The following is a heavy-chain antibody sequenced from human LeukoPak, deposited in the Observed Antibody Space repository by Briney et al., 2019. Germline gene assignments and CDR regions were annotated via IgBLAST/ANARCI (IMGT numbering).Heavy chain of an antibody. J-gene: IGHJ3*02. CDR2: IYTSGST. V-gene: IGHV4-4*07. Sequence: SETLSLTCTVSGGSISSYYWSWIRQLAGKGLEWIGRIYTSGSTNYNPSLKSRVTMSVDTSKNQFSLKLSSVTAADTAVYYCARDRTSSPHAFDIWGQGTMVTVSS. CDR3: ARDRTSSPHAFDI. CDR1: GGSISSYY. D-gene: IGHD2-2*01.